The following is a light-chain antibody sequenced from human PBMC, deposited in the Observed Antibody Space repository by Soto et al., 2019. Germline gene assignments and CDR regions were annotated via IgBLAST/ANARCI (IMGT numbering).Light chain of an antibody. V-gene: IGLV2-14*01. CDR2: DVS. CDR3: NSYTSSNTLV. CDR1: SSDVGGYNY. J-gene: IGLJ1*01. Sequence: QSVLTQPASVSGSPGQSITISCTGTSSDVGGYNYVSWYQQLPGKAPKLLIYDVSNRPSGVSDRFSGSKSANTASLTISELQAEDEADYYCNSYTSSNTLVFGTGTKVTVL.